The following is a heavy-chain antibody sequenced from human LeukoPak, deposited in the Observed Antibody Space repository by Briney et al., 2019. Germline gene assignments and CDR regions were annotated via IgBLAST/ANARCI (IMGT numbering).Heavy chain of an antibody. D-gene: IGHD3-3*01. CDR1: SYSLSSVYY. V-gene: IGHV4-38-2*02. Sequence: SETLSLTCSVSSYSLSSVYYWGWIRQPPGKGLEWIGSIYHSGSTYYNPSLKSRVTISVDTSTRQLSLRRSSESAADTAVYYCARVPHGHTIFAMVLYCFAPWGEGTLVTVSS. CDR3: ARVPHGHTIFAMVLYCFAP. J-gene: IGHJ5*02. CDR2: IYHSGST.